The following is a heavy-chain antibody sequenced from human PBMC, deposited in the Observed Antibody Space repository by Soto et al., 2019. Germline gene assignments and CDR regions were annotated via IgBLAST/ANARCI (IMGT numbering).Heavy chain of an antibody. J-gene: IGHJ4*02. D-gene: IGHD2-8*02. CDR1: GYSFTSYG. V-gene: IGHV1-18*04. CDR3: ARDWWKEMAIHADY. Sequence: QVQLVQSGGEIKNPGASVKVSCKASGYSFTSYGISWVRQAPGQGLEWMGYVNTVNADTYYAEKFRGRVTMTTDTSKATAYMELRSLTSDDTAVYYCARDWWKEMAIHADYWGEGTLVTVSS. CDR2: VNTVNADT.